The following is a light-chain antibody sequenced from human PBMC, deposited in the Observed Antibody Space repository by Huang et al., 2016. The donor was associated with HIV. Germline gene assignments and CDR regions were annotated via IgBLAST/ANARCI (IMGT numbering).Light chain of an antibody. Sequence: DIQMTQSPSSLSASVGDRVTITCQASQDISNYLSWFQQKPGKAPKLLIYDASNLETGVPSRFSGGGSGTHFTFTISSLQSDDIATYYCQQYDNFPTFGPGTKVHI. CDR1: QDISNY. V-gene: IGKV1-33*01. J-gene: IGKJ3*01. CDR2: DAS. CDR3: QQYDNFPT.